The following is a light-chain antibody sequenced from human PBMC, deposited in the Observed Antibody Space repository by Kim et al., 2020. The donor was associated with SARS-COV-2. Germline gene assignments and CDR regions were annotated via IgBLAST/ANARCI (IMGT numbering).Light chain of an antibody. V-gene: IGLV2-14*01. CDR3: SSYTSSSTDV. CDR2: DVS. J-gene: IGLJ1*01. CDR1: SSDGGGYNY. Sequence: QSALTQPASVSGSPGQSITISCTGTSSDGGGYNYVSWYQQHPGKAPKLMIYDVSKRPSGVSNRFSGSKSGNTASLTISGLQAEDEADYYCSSYTSSSTDVFGTGTKVTDL.